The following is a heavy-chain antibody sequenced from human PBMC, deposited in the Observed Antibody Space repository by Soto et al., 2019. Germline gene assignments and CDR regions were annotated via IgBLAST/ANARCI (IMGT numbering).Heavy chain of an antibody. CDR3: ARKFAFLEWFPPGHMSV. V-gene: IGHV3-21*01. CDR1: GFTFSSYS. CDR2: ISSSSSYI. D-gene: IGHD3-3*01. Sequence: GGSLRLSCAASGFTFSSYSMNWVRQAPGKGLEWVSSISSSSSYIYYADSVKGRFTISRDNAKNSLYLQMNSLRAEDTAVYYCARKFAFLEWFPPGHMSVSGQGTTVTGSS. J-gene: IGHJ6*02.